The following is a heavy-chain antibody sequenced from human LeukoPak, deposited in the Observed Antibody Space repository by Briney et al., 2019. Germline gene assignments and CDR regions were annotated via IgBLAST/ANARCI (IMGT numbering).Heavy chain of an antibody. J-gene: IGHJ4*02. V-gene: IGHV3-7*01. Sequence: GGSLRLSCEASRFTFSSYWMSWVRQAPGKGLEWVANTKDDGSQKNYMDSVKGRFTISRDNAKASLFLQMNSLSSEDTAVYYCARRNSGTWWSFDSWGQGTLVTVSS. D-gene: IGHD2-15*01. CDR3: ARRNSGTWWSFDS. CDR2: TKDDGSQK. CDR1: RFTFSSYW.